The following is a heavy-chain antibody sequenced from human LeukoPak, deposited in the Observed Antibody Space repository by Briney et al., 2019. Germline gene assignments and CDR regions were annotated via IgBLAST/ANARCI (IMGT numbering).Heavy chain of an antibody. Sequence: PGGSLRLSCAASGFTFSSYEMNWVRQAPGKGLEGVSYISSSGSTIYYADSVKGRFTISRDNAKNSLYLQMNSLRAEDTAVYYCARESSWWGLDYWGQGTLVTVSS. D-gene: IGHD6-13*01. V-gene: IGHV3-48*03. CDR2: ISSSGSTI. CDR1: GFTFSSYE. CDR3: ARESSWWGLDY. J-gene: IGHJ4*02.